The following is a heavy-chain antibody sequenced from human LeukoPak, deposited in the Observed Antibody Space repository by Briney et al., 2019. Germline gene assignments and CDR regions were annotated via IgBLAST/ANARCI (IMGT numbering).Heavy chain of an antibody. J-gene: IGHJ6*04. D-gene: IGHD3-10*01. CDR2: INHSGST. CDR3: ARGYYGSGSHCCHMDV. CDR1: VGSFSVHY. V-gene: IGHV4-34*01. Sequence: SRSRSLTCAVYVGSFSVHYWGWIRQPPGRGLEWVGEINHSGSTNYNSCLKSRVTISLATPKDQLSLKRSSVTAADRAVYYCARGYYGSGSHCCHMDVWGKGTTITVSA.